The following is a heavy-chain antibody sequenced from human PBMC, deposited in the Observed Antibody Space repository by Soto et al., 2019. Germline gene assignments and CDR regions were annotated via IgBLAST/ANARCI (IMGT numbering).Heavy chain of an antibody. CDR3: ARDGGTRDAFDI. J-gene: IGHJ3*02. D-gene: IGHD3-16*01. CDR2: IYHSGST. V-gene: IGHV4-38-2*02. CDR1: GYSISSGYY. Sequence: PSETLSLTCAVSGYSISSGYYWGWIRQPPGKGLEWIGSIYHSGSTYHNPSLKSRVTISVDTSKNQFSLKLSSVTAADTAVYYCARDGGTRDAFDIWGQGTMVTVSS.